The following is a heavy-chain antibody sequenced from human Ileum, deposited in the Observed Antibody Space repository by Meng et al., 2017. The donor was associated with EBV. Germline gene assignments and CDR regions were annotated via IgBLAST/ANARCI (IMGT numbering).Heavy chain of an antibody. CDR3: ASARGSWFDP. D-gene: IGHD1-26*01. Sequence: VHLVGAGGGLVPAGVSLRLSCAASGFTFSDYYMSWIRQAPGKGLEWVSYITSSGGIIYYADSVKGRFTISRDNAKKSLYLQMNSLRAEDTAVYYCASARGSWFDPWGQGTLVTVSS. V-gene: IGHV3-11*01. CDR1: GFTFSDYY. CDR2: ITSSGGII. J-gene: IGHJ5*02.